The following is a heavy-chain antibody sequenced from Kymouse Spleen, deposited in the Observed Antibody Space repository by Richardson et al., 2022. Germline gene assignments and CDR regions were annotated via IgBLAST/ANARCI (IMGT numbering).Heavy chain of an antibody. CDR3: ARGQGWNYDYWYFDL. D-gene: IGHD1-7*01. J-gene: IGHJ2*01. CDR2: INHSGST. V-gene: IGHV4-34*01. Sequence: QVQLQQWGAGLLKPSETLSLTCAVYGGSFSGYYWSWIRQPPGKGLEWIGEINHSGSTNYNPSLKSRVTISVDTSKNQFSLKLSSVTAADTAVYYCARGQGWNYDYWYFDLWGRGTLVTVSS. CDR1: GGSFSGYY.